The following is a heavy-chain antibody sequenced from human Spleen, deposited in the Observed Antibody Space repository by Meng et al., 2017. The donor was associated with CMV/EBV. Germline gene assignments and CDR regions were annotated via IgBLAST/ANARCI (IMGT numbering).Heavy chain of an antibody. CDR1: GYTFSDYC. CDR2: SNPKSGVT. J-gene: IGHJ4*01. CDR3: ARDLGVGAAGY. Sequence: SCQASGYTFSDYCLHGVRQAPGQGLEWMGWSNPKSGVTNYAQRFRDRVTMTTDTSIRTVYRDLSRLTSDDTAMLYCARDLGVGAAGYWGQGTLVTVSS. V-gene: IGHV1-2*02. D-gene: IGHD3-3*01.